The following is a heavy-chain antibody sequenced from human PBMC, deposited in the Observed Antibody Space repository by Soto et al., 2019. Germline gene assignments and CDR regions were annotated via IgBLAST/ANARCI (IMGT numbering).Heavy chain of an antibody. CDR2: IIPIFGTA. Sequence: SVKVSCKTSGYSFNRYGITWVRQAPGQGLEWMGGIIPIFGTANYAQKFQGRVTITADESTSTAYMELSSLRSEDTAVYYCARAPTYDSSGYYPPRPFDYWGQG. CDR1: GYSFNRYG. J-gene: IGHJ4*02. D-gene: IGHD3-22*01. V-gene: IGHV1-69*13. CDR3: ARAPTYDSSGYYPPRPFDY.